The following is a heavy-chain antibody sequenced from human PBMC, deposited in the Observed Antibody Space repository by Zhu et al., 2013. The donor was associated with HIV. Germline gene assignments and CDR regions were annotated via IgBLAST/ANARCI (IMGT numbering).Heavy chain of an antibody. CDR3: ARGGNVIMVTYGMDV. J-gene: IGHJ6*02. V-gene: IGHV1-8*03. CDR2: MNPNSGNT. D-gene: IGHD2-8*01. CDR1: GYTFISYD. Sequence: QVQLVQSGAEVKKPGASVKVSCKASGYTFISYDINWVRQATGQGLEWMGWMNPNSGNTGYSQKFQGRVTITRNTSISTAYMELSSLRSEDTAVYYCARGGNVIMVTYGMDVWGQGTTVTVSS.